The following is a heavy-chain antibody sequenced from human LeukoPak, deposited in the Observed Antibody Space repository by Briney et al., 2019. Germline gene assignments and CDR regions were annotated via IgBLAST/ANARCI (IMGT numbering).Heavy chain of an antibody. CDR3: VRQYGRGWYSNY. CDR2: INWDDDK. CDR1: EFLRRTSGMG. Sequence: SGPALVKPTQTFTLTCYFSEFLRRTSGMGVGWMRQTQAKALDWLARINWDDDKYYSTSMNTSLTISKDTSKNQVVLTMTNMYAVDTATYFCVRQYGRGWYSNYSGEGNPVTVSS. V-gene: IGHV2-70*11. D-gene: IGHD6-19*01. J-gene: IGHJ4*02.